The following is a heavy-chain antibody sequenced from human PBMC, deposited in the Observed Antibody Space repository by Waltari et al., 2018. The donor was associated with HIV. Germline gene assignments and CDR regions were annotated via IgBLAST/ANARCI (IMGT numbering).Heavy chain of an antibody. CDR2: ITHRASI. D-gene: IGHD3-16*01. CDR3: ARSRGRIRWFEF. J-gene: IGHJ4*02. V-gene: IGHV4-34*01. Sequence: QVQLQQWGAGLLKASETLSLTCAVYGGSFSGYFWTWIRQPPWKPLEWIGEITHRASINYNPSLKSRVSMSVDTSKNQFSLSLTSVTAADTAVYYCARSRGRIRWFEFWGQGTQVTVTS. CDR1: GGSFSGYF.